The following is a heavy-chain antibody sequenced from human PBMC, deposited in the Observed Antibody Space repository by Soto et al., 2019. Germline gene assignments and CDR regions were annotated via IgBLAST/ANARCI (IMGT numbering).Heavy chain of an antibody. D-gene: IGHD3-9*01. CDR2: IDPSDSYT. CDR1: GNSFTNYW. J-gene: IGHJ5*02. V-gene: IGHV5-10-1*01. Sequence: GESLKISCKGSGNSFTNYWINWVRQMPGKGLEWMGRIDPSDSYTNYSPSFQGHVTISADKSISTAYLQWSSLKASDTAMYYCASEVGYYDILTGYPGFDPWGQGTLVTVSS. CDR3: ASEVGYYDILTGYPGFDP.